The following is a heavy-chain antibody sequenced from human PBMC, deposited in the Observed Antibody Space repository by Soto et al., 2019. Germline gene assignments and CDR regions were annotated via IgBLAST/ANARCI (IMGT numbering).Heavy chain of an antibody. V-gene: IGHV1-3*01. Sequence: ASVKVSCKASGYTFTSYAMHWVRQAPGQRFEWMGWINAGNGNTKYSQKFQGRVTITRDTSASTAYMELSSLRSEDTAVYYCARVEATMDNYYYYGMDVWGQGTTVTVAS. CDR1: GYTFTSYA. CDR3: ARVEATMDNYYYYGMDV. D-gene: IGHD3-10*01. J-gene: IGHJ6*02. CDR2: INAGNGNT.